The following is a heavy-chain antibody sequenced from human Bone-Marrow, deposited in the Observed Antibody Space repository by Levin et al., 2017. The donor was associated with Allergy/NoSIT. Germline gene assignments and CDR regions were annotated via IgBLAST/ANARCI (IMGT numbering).Heavy chain of an antibody. CDR1: GYSFISCW. D-gene: IGHD3/OR15-3a*01. Sequence: KVSCKGSGYSFISCWIAWVRQTPGKGLEWMGSIYPGDSDTKYSPPFLGQVTISVDKSISTAYLQWNSLKASDTAIYYCASDFHYDNGMDVWGQGTTVTVSS. V-gene: IGHV5-51*01. J-gene: IGHJ6*02. CDR2: IYPGDSDT. CDR3: ASDFHYDNGMDV.